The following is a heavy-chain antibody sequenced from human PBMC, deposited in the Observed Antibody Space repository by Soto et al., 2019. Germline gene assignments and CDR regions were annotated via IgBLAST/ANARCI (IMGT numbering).Heavy chain of an antibody. CDR1: GFTFSYAW. J-gene: IGHJ4*02. Sequence: EVQLVESGGGLVKPGGSLRLSCAASGFTFSYAWMSWVRQAPGKGLEWVGRIKSKTDGGTTDYAAPVKGRFTISRDDSNNPLDLQMNSLKTEDIALYYCTAGWGLGNDGTYDFDYWGQGTLVTVSS. D-gene: IGHD1-1*01. CDR3: TAGWGLGNDGTYDFDY. V-gene: IGHV3-15*01. CDR2: IKSKTDGGTT.